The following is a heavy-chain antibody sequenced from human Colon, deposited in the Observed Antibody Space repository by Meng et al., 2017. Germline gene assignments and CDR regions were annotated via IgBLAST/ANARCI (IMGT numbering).Heavy chain of an antibody. CDR3: AGGPWELDY. D-gene: IGHD1-26*01. CDR2: IDYSRSI. CDR1: GGSVSSGSHY. Sequence: QGRRKGAGPGGVGPSATLSPTCTVCGGSVSSGSHYWSWIRQPPGKGLEWIGYIDYSRSINYYPSLKSRVTMSVDTSKNQFSLNLSSVTAADTAVYYCAGGPWELDYWGQGTLVTVSS. J-gene: IGHJ4*02. V-gene: IGHV4-61*01.